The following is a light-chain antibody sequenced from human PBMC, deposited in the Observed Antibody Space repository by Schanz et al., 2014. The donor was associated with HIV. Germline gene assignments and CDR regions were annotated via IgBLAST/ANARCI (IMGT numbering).Light chain of an antibody. J-gene: IGLJ2*01. CDR3: SSYTSSSTPLV. CDR1: TSDIGAFDY. Sequence: QSALTQPASVSGSPGQTITISCSGTTSDIGAFDYVSWYQQYPGKAPKLIVYAVSDRPSGVSSRFSGSKSGNTASLTISGLQAEDEADYYCSSYTSSSTPLVFGGGTKLTVL. CDR2: AVS. V-gene: IGLV2-14*03.